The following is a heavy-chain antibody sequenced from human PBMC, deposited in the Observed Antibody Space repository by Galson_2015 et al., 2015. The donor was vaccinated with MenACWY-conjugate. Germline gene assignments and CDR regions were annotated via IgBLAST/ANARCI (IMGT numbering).Heavy chain of an antibody. Sequence: PALVKPTQTLTLTCTFSGFSHTTSGVGVGWIRQPPGKALEWLALIYWDDDRRYSPSLRTRLAITKDTSRNQVVFTMANMDPVDTATYYCVHIVITYGGLSGDDAFDVWGLGTVVTVSS. J-gene: IGHJ3*01. CDR2: IYWDDDR. CDR1: GFSHTTSGVG. V-gene: IGHV2-5*02. D-gene: IGHD3-16*01. CDR3: VHIVITYGGLSGDDAFDV.